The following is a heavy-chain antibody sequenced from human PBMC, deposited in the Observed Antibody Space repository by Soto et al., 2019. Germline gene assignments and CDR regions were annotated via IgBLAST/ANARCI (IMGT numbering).Heavy chain of an antibody. Sequence: SVKVSCKASGGTFSSYAISWVRQAPGQGLEWMGGIIPIFGTANYAQKFQGRVTITADESTSTAYMERSSLRSEDTAVYYCARVSLRTRGAFDIWGQGTMVTVSS. V-gene: IGHV1-69*13. CDR2: IIPIFGTA. CDR1: GGTFSSYA. D-gene: IGHD2-15*01. J-gene: IGHJ3*02. CDR3: ARVSLRTRGAFDI.